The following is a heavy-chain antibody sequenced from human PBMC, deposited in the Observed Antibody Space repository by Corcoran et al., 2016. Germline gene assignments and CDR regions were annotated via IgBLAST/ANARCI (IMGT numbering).Heavy chain of an antibody. D-gene: IGHD6-13*01. CDR1: GGSISSSSYY. Sequence: QLQLQESGPGLVKPSETLSLTCTVSGGSISSSSYYWGWIRQPPGKGLEWIGSIYYSGSTYYNPSLKSRVTISVDTSKNKFSLKLSSVTAADTAVYYCARDCWYSSSWRDSSLTGMDVWGQGTTVTVSS. J-gene: IGHJ6*02. CDR2: IYYSGST. CDR3: ARDCWYSSSWRDSSLTGMDV. V-gene: IGHV4-39*07.